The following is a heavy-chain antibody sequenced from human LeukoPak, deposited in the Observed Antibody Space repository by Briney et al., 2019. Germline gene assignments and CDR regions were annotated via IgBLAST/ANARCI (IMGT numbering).Heavy chain of an antibody. CDR3: ARVSWFPGTSYYYMDV. J-gene: IGHJ6*03. Sequence: SETPSLTCTLAGGSLSSHYWRWIRQPPGKGMEWIGYIHYRGTPNYNPSLKSRVTISVDTSKNQFSLKLSSVTAADTAVYYCARVSWFPGTSYYYMDVWGKGTTVTVSS. D-gene: IGHD1-1*01. CDR2: IHYRGTP. CDR1: GGSLSSHY. V-gene: IGHV4-59*11.